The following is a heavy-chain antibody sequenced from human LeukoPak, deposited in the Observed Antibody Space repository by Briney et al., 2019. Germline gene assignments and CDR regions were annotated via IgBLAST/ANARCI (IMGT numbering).Heavy chain of an antibody. J-gene: IGHJ4*02. CDR2: ISGSGGST. Sequence: GGSLRLSCAASGFTFSSYAMSWVRQAPGKGLEWVSAISGSGGSTYYADSVKGRFTISRDNSKDTLYLQMNSLRAEDTAVYYCAKAPTVTTRGFDYWGQGTLVTVSS. D-gene: IGHD4-11*01. V-gene: IGHV3-23*01. CDR3: AKAPTVTTRGFDY. CDR1: GFTFSSYA.